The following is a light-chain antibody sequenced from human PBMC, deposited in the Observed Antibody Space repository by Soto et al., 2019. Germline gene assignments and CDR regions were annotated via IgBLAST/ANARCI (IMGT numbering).Light chain of an antibody. CDR3: QQYHNWPPFT. CDR2: GAS. Sequence: EIVMTQSPATLSVSPGERGTLSCRASQSMSNNLAWYQQKPGQAPRLLIYGASTRYTGIPDRFSGSGSGTEFTLTISSLQSEDFAIYYCQQYHNWPPFTFGQGTRLEIK. CDR1: QSMSNN. V-gene: IGKV3-15*01. J-gene: IGKJ5*01.